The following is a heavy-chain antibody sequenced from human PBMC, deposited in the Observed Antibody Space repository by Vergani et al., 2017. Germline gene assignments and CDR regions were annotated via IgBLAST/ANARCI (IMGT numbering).Heavy chain of an antibody. CDR3: ARLARGPWNFDL. CDR2: ISSSSSYI. J-gene: IGHJ2*01. Sequence: EVQLVESGGGLVKRGGSLRLSCAASGFTFSSYSMNWVRQAPGKGLEWVSSISSSSSYIHYSDSLKGRFTISRDNAKSSLYLQMNSLRAEDTGVYYCARLARGPWNFDLWGGGTLITVSS. CDR1: GFTFSSYS. V-gene: IGHV3-21*01.